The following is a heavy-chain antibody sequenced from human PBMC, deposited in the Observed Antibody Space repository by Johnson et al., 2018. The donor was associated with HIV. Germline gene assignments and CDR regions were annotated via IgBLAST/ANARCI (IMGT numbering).Heavy chain of an antibody. Sequence: VQLVDSGGGVVRPGGSLRLSCAASGFTFDDYGMSWVRQAPGKGLEWVSGINWNGGSTGYAASVKGRFTISRDKAKNSLNLQMNSLRAEDTALYYCAKDGTIEYAFDIWGQGTVVTVSS. J-gene: IGHJ3*02. CDR3: AKDGTIEYAFDI. D-gene: IGHD3-3*01. CDR2: INWNGGST. V-gene: IGHV3-20*04. CDR1: GFTFDDYG.